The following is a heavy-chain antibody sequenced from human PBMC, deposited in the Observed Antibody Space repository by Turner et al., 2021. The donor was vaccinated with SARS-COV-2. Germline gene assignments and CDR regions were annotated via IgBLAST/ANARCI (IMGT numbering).Heavy chain of an antibody. D-gene: IGHD6-6*01. CDR2: IYTSGST. V-gene: IGHV4-4*07. CDR3: ARDRVQLGPVGMDV. Sequence: QVQLQESGPGLVKPSETLSLTCTVSGGSISSYYWSWFRQPAGKGLEWIGRIYTSGSTNYNPSLKSRVTMSVDTSKNQFSLKLSSVTAADTAVYYCARDRVQLGPVGMDVWGQGTTVTVSS. J-gene: IGHJ6*02. CDR1: GGSISSYY.